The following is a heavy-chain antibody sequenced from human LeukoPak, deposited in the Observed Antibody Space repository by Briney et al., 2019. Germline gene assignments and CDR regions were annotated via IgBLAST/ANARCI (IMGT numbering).Heavy chain of an antibody. CDR1: GYSISSGYY. V-gene: IGHV4-38-2*01. D-gene: IGHD3-3*01. Sequence: PSETLSLTCAVSGYSISSGYYWGWIRQPPGKGLEWIGSTYHSGSTYYNPSLKSRVTISVDTSKNQFSLKLSSVTAADTAVYYCARSGAIFGVVIIGDFDYWGQGTLVTVSS. J-gene: IGHJ4*02. CDR3: ARSGAIFGVVIIGDFDY. CDR2: TYHSGST.